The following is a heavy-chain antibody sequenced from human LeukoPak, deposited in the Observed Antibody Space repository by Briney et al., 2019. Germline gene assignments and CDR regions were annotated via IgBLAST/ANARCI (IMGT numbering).Heavy chain of an antibody. D-gene: IGHD5-18*01. V-gene: IGHV1-69*05. CDR2: IIPIFGTA. CDR3: ASPHRGYSYGYDSYYYYYYMDV. Sequence: SVKLSCKASGGTFSSYAISWVRQAPGQGLEWMGGIIPIFGTANYAQKFQGRVTITTDESTSTAYMELSSLRSEDTAVYYCASPHRGYSYGYDSYYYYYYMDVWGKGTTVTVSS. CDR1: GGTFSSYA. J-gene: IGHJ6*03.